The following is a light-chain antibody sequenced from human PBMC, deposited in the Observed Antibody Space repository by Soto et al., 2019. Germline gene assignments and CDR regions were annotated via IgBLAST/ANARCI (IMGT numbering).Light chain of an antibody. CDR1: SSDICASNY. V-gene: IGLV2-14*03. J-gene: IGLJ1*01. CDR3: YSWNSNSDTHYV. Sequence: QSALTQPASVSGSPGQSITISCTGPSSDICASNYVSWYQQHPGQAPKLMISDVNNRPSGISDRFSGSKSGNTASLTISGLQAEDAADYYCYSWNSNSDTHYVFGTGTKVTVL. CDR2: DVN.